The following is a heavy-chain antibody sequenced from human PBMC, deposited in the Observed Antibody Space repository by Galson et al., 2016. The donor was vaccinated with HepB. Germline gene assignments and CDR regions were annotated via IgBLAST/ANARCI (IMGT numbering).Heavy chain of an antibody. D-gene: IGHD6-19*01. V-gene: IGHV1-18*01. J-gene: IGHJ4*02. Sequence: SVKVSCKASGYSFINYGISWVRQAPGQGLEWMGWISGNNGDANYAQKLQGRVTMTTDTSTSTAYLELRRLRSDDTAVYYCARAASGGWYQVFDYWGQGTLVTVTS. CDR3: ARAASGGWYQVFDY. CDR2: ISGNNGDA. CDR1: GYSFINYG.